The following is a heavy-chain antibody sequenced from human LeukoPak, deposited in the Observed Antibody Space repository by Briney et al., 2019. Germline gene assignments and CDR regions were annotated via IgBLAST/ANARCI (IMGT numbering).Heavy chain of an antibody. D-gene: IGHD2/OR15-2a*01. CDR3: ARSPSSSTEGYFDY. Sequence: SETLSLTCTVSGGSLSSYYWSWIRQPAGKGLEWIGRVYTSGSTNYSPSLKSRVSMSVDTSKNQFSLKLTSVTAAGTAGYFCARSPSSSTEGYFDYWGQGTLVTVSS. CDR2: VYTSGST. CDR1: GGSLSSYY. J-gene: IGHJ4*02. V-gene: IGHV4-4*07.